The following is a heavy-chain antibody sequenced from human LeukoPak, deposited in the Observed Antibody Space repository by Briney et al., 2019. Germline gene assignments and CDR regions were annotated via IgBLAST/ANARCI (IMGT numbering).Heavy chain of an antibody. J-gene: IGHJ5*02. CDR1: GFTFSNYA. V-gene: IGHV3-30*18. CDR3: AKDRALYGDYVAYFDP. CDR2: ISYDGINK. D-gene: IGHD4-17*01. Sequence: GGSLRLSCAASGFTFSNYAVHWVRQTPGKGLEWEAVISYDGINKYYADSVKGRFTISRDNSKNTLYLQMNTLKTEDTAVYFCAKDRALYGDYVAYFDPWGQGTLVTVSS.